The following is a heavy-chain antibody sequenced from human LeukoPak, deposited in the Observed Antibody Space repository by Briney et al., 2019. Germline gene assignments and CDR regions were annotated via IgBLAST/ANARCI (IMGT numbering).Heavy chain of an antibody. J-gene: IGHJ4*02. CDR3: ARDGGFDSRKYYFDH. V-gene: IGHV3-66*01. CDR1: GLTVSSNY. CDR2: IYSGGST. Sequence: GGSLRLSCAASGLTVSSNYMNWVRQAPGKGLEWVSVIYSGGSTYYADSVKGRFTIPRDTSKNTLFLQMNSLRAEDTAVYYCARDGGFDSRKYYFDHWGRGTLVTVSS. D-gene: IGHD3-22*01.